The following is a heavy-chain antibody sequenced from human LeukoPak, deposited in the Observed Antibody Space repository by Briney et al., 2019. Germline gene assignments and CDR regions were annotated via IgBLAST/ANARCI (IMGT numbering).Heavy chain of an antibody. J-gene: IGHJ6*03. CDR2: VDHTGST. CDR3: ARGRVSSSTWYSTYYYYFYMDV. D-gene: IGHD1-1*01. Sequence: SETLSLTCSVSDDSITMYYWTWIRQPPGKGLEWIGYVDHTGSTNFNPSLNGRVSISRDTTNNLFSLWLRSVTAADTAVYFCARGRVSSSTWYSTYYYYFYMDVWGKGTTVTVSS. CDR1: DDSITMYY. V-gene: IGHV4-59*01.